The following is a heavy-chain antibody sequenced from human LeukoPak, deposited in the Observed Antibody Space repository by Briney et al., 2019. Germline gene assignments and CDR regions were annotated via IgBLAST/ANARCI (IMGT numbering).Heavy chain of an antibody. Sequence: GGSLRLSCAASGFTFSSYGMHWVRQAPGKGLEWVAFKRYDGSNKYYADSVKGRFTISRDNSKNTLYLQMNSLRAEDTVVYYCAKGLRVVPAAMDYWGQGTLVTVSS. D-gene: IGHD2-2*01. J-gene: IGHJ4*02. CDR1: GFTFSSYG. CDR2: KRYDGSNK. V-gene: IGHV3-30*02. CDR3: AKGLRVVPAAMDY.